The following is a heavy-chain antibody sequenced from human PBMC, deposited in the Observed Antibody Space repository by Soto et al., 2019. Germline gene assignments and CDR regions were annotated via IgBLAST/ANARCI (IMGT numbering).Heavy chain of an antibody. CDR1: GYTFSNYG. D-gene: IGHD3-22*01. CDR3: AKDRYYDRHDAFDI. Sequence: GASVKVSCKTSGYTFSNYGINWVRQAPGQGLEWMGWISAYNGNTNFAQKLQGRVSLTTDTSSTTAYMELRSLTSDDTAVYYCAKDRYYDRHDAFDIWGQGTMVTVSS. CDR2: ISAYNGNT. V-gene: IGHV1-18*01. J-gene: IGHJ3*02.